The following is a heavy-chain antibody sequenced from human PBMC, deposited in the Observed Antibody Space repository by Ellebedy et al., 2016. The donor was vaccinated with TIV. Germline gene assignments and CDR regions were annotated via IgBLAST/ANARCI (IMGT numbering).Heavy chain of an antibody. CDR1: GFTVSSNY. CDR2: IYSGGRT. CDR3: ARLGDSSAFDEYFHH. D-gene: IGHD3-22*01. J-gene: IGHJ1*01. Sequence: PGGSLRLSCAASGFTVSSNYMSWVRQAPGKGLEWVSVIYSGGRTYYADSVKGRFTISRDNSKNTLYLQMNSLRAEDTAVYYCARLGDSSAFDEYFHHWGQGTLVTVSS. V-gene: IGHV3-66*04.